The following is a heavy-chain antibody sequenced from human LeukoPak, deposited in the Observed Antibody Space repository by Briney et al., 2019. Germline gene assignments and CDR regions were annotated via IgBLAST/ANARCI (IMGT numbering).Heavy chain of an antibody. D-gene: IGHD1-14*01. J-gene: IGHJ4*02. CDR2: VDHGGSGT. Sequence: SGGSLTLSCATSGFTFTSHWMHWVRQVAGKGLVWLARVDHGGSGTNYADSVKGRFTISRDNAKSTVYLQMNSLRVEDTAVYYCITDLGWGQGTLVTVSS. V-gene: IGHV3-74*01. CDR1: GFTFTSHW. CDR3: ITDLG.